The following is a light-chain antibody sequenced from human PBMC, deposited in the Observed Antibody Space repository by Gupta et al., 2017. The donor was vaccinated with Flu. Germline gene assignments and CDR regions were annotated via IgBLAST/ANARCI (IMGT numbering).Light chain of an antibody. V-gene: IGLV2-23*01. J-gene: IGLJ1*01. CDR1: SSDVGSYNL. CDR3: CSYAGSSTPHYV. Sequence: QSALTQPASVSGSPGQSITISCTGTSSDVGSYNLVSWYQQHPGKAPKLMIYEGSNRPSGVANRFSGSKSGNTASLTISGLRAEDEADYYCCSYAGSSTPHYVFGTGTKVTVL. CDR2: EGS.